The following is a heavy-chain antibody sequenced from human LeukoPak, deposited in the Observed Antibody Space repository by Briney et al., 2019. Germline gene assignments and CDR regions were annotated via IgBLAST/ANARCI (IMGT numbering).Heavy chain of an antibody. CDR3: ASAQIQLWSYDAFDI. CDR2: IYYSGST. V-gene: IGHV4-59*12. D-gene: IGHD5-18*01. Sequence: SETLSLTCTVSGGSISSYYWSWIRQPPGKGLEWIGYIYYSGSTYYNPSLKSRVTISVDTSKNQFSLKLSSVTAADTAVYYCASAQIQLWSYDAFDIWGQGTMVTVSS. CDR1: GGSISSYY. J-gene: IGHJ3*02.